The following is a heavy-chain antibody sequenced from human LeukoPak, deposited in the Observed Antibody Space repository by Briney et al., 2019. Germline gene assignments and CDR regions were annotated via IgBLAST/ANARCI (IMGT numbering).Heavy chain of an antibody. J-gene: IGHJ4*02. D-gene: IGHD6-19*01. CDR1: GGTFSSYA. V-gene: IGHV1-18*01. CDR3: ARDWPDRRAGIGDY. CDR2: ISTYNGNT. Sequence: ASVKVSCKASGGTFSSYAISWVRQAPGQGLEWMGWISTYNGNTHYAQKLQDRVTMTTDTSTSTAYTELGSLRSDDTAVYYCARDWPDRRAGIGDYWGQGTLVTVSS.